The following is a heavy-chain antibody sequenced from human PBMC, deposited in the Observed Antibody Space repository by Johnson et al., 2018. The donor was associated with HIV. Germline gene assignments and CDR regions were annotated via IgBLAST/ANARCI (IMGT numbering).Heavy chain of an antibody. Sequence: LVESGGDLVQPGGSLRLSCAASGFTFSSYWMGWVRQAPGKGLEWVAKMRPDGSESCYVDSVKSRFSISRDNAKNSLYLQMNSLRAEDTAVYYCARIGDAFDIWGQGTMVTVSS. J-gene: IGHJ3*02. D-gene: IGHD3-16*01. CDR1: GFTFSSYW. CDR3: ARIGDAFDI. V-gene: IGHV3-7*01. CDR2: MRPDGSES.